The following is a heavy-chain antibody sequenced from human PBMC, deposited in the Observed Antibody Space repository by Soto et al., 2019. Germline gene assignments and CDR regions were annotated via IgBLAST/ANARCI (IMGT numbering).Heavy chain of an antibody. CDR1: GGTFSSYT. CDR2: IIPIFGTA. D-gene: IGHD5-12*01. J-gene: IGHJ2*01. CDR3: ARGNHRWLQLWYFEL. Sequence: QVQLVQSGAEVKKPGSSVTVSCKASGGTFSSYTISWVRQAPGQGLEWMGGIIPIFGTANYAQKFQGRVTITAAESTSTAYMEVSSLRSEDTAVYYCARGNHRWLQLWYFELWGRGTLVTVSS. V-gene: IGHV1-69*12.